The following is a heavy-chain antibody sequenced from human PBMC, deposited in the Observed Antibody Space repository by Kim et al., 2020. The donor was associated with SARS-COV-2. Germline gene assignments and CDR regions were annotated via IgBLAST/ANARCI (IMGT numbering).Heavy chain of an antibody. CDR3: AREGGGYGGNSAYYFVRSYYFDY. CDR2: TYYRSKWYN. J-gene: IGHJ4*02. D-gene: IGHD4-17*01. Sequence: SQTLSLTCAISGDSVSSNSAAWNWIRQSPSRGLEWLGRTYYRSKWYNDYAVSVKSRITINPDTSKNQFSLQLNSVTPEDTAVYYCAREGGGYGGNSAYYFVRSYYFDYWGQGTLVTVSS. CDR1: GDSVSSNSAA. V-gene: IGHV6-1*01.